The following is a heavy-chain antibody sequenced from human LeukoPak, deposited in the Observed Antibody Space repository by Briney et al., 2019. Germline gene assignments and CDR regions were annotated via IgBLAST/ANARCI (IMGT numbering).Heavy chain of an antibody. CDR3: AKPRAGDRDAFDI. Sequence: ASVKVSCKASGYTCNDYYMHWVRQAPGQGLEWMGWINPNSAGTKCVQQFQGRVTMTRDTSISTAYMELTSLRSDDTAVYYCAKPRAGDRDAFDIWGQGTMVIVSS. V-gene: IGHV1-2*02. J-gene: IGHJ3*02. CDR1: GYTCNDYY. D-gene: IGHD2-21*02. CDR2: INPNSAGT.